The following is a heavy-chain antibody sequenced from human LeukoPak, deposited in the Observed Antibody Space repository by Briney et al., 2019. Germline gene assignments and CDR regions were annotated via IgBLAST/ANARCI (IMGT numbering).Heavy chain of an antibody. J-gene: IGHJ3*02. V-gene: IGHV3-11*06. CDR1: RFTFSDYY. Sequence: GGSLRLSCAASRFTFSDYYMSWIRQAPGKGLEWVSYISSSGIYTNYADSVKGRFTISRDNAKNSLYLQMNNLRAEDTAVYYRARAWTDYYDSSAYYYNAFDIWGQGTMVTVSS. CDR2: ISSSGIYT. CDR3: ARAWTDYYDSSAYYYNAFDI. D-gene: IGHD3-22*01.